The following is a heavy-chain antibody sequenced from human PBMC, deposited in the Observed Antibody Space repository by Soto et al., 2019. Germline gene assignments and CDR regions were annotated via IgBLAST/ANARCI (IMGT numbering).Heavy chain of an antibody. Sequence: QVQLQQWGAGLLKPSETLSLTCAVYGGSFSGYYWSWIRQPPGKGLEWIGGIKHSGSTNYNPSLKSRVSLTVDASMYQYTLKMSSVTAAGSAVDYCARDGYLRDYYYYYYMDVWGKGTTVTVSS. J-gene: IGHJ6*03. CDR3: ARDGYLRDYYYYYYMDV. D-gene: IGHD3-22*01. V-gene: IGHV4-34*01. CDR2: IKHSGST. CDR1: GGSFSGYY.